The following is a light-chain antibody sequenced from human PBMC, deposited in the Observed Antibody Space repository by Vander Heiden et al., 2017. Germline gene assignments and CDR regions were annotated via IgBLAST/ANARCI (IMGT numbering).Light chain of an antibody. V-gene: IGLV1-44*01. CDR1: SSNIGSFA. CDR2: SDN. J-gene: IGLJ3*02. Sequence: QSLLTQPPSASGTPGQRVTISCSGSSSNIGSFAVNWYHPLPETAPKLLIYSDNHRPSGVPDRFSGSRSGTSASLAISGLQSGDEADYYCATWDHSLNAWVFGGGTKLTVL. CDR3: ATWDHSLNAWV.